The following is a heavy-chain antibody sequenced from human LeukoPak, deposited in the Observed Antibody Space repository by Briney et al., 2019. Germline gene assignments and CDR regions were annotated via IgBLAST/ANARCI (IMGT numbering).Heavy chain of an antibody. D-gene: IGHD3-10*01. CDR3: ARGLTWYYMEV. J-gene: IGHJ6*03. CDR1: GFTFDDYA. Sequence: GGSLRLSCAASGFTFDDYAMHWVRQAPGKGLEWVALISWDGGSNYYADSVKGRFTISRDNSKNSLYLQMNSLRAEDTALYYCARGLTWYYMEVWGKGTTVTVSS. CDR2: ISWDGGSN. V-gene: IGHV3-43D*03.